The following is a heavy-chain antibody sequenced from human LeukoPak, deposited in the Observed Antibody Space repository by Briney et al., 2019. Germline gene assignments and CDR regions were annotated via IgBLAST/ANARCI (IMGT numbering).Heavy chain of an antibody. Sequence: SETLSLTCTVSGGSISSSSYYWGWIRQPPGKGLEWTGSIYYSGSTYYNPSLKSRVTISVDTSKNQFSLKLSSVTAADTAVYYCAREYSSGWYDRSNWFDPWGQGTLVTVSS. V-gene: IGHV4-39*07. J-gene: IGHJ5*02. CDR2: IYYSGST. CDR1: GGSISSSSYY. D-gene: IGHD6-19*01. CDR3: AREYSSGWYDRSNWFDP.